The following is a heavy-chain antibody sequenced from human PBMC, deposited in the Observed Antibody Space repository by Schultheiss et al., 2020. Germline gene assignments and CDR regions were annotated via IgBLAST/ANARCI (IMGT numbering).Heavy chain of an antibody. CDR1: GGTFSSDT. Sequence: SVKVSCKASGGTFSSDTMTWVRQAPGQGLEWMGGIIPRLAAANYAQKFQGRVTITADESTSTAYMELSSLRSEDTAVYYCARVWGLDPTGYYFYYWGQGTLVTVSS. V-gene: IGHV1-69*13. D-gene: IGHD2-21*02. J-gene: IGHJ4*02. CDR3: ARVWGLDPTGYYFYY. CDR2: IIPRLAAA.